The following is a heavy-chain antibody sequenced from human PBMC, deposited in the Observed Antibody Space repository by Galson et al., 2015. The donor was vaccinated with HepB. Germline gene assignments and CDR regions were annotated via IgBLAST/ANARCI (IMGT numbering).Heavy chain of an antibody. Sequence: PALVKPTQTLTLTCTFSGFSLSTSGVGVGWIRQPPGKALEWLALIYWDDDKRYSPSLKSGLTITKDTSKNQVVLTMTNMDPVDTATYYCAHRDRDGYNFGYFDYWGQGTLVTVSS. CDR1: GFSLSTSGVG. CDR2: IYWDDDK. J-gene: IGHJ4*02. CDR3: AHRDRDGYNFGYFDY. V-gene: IGHV2-5*02. D-gene: IGHD5-24*01.